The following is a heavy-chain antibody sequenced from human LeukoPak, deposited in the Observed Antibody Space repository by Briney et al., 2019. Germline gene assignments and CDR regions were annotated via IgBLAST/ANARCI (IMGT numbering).Heavy chain of an antibody. CDR1: GFTFSRHG. V-gene: IGHV3-23*01. CDR3: AKVRPSDVWFGEFDIDY. J-gene: IGHJ4*02. D-gene: IGHD3-10*01. Sequence: GGSLRLSCAASGFTFSRHGMNWVRQASGKGLEWVSGISESGVKTFYADSVKGRFTISRDNSKSTLHLQMNSLRVEDTAVYYCAKVRPSDVWFGEFDIDYWGQGTLVTVSS. CDR2: ISESGVKT.